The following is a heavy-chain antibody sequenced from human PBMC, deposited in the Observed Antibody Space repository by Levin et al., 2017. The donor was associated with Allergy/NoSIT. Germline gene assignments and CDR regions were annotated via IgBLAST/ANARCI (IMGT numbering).Heavy chain of an antibody. Sequence: SQTLSLTCVVSGASISGYYWSYIRQPAGKGLEWIGRVYSSGSTNYNPSLKSRVTMSVDTSKNQFSLKLTSVTAADTAVYYCAREGNSSGPDFEYWGQGTLVTVSS. CDR3: AREGNSSGPDFEY. V-gene: IGHV4-4*07. CDR1: GASISGYY. D-gene: IGHD3-22*01. J-gene: IGHJ4*02. CDR2: VYSSGST.